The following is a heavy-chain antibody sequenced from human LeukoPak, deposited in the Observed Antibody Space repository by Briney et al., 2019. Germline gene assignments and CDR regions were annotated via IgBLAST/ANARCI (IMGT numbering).Heavy chain of an antibody. CDR1: GGSISSYY. V-gene: IGHV4-4*07. CDR2: IYTSGST. CDR3: ARGKTAAAGIDWFDP. Sequence: PSETLSLTCTVSGGSISSYYWSWNRQPAGKGLEWIGRIYTSGSTNYNPPLKSRVTMSVDTSKNQFSLKLSSVTAADTAVYYCARGKTAAAGIDWFDPWGQGTLVTVSS. J-gene: IGHJ5*02. D-gene: IGHD6-13*01.